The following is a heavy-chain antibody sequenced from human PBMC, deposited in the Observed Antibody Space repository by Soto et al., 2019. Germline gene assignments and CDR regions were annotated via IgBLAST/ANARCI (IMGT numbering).Heavy chain of an antibody. D-gene: IGHD3-10*01. Sequence: GGSLRLSCAASGFTFSSYGMSWVRQAPGKGLEWVSGISGSGGSTYYADSVKGRFTISRDNSKNTLYLQMNSLRAEDTAVYYCAKDLYGSGSYGMDVWGQGTTVTVPS. J-gene: IGHJ6*02. V-gene: IGHV3-23*01. CDR3: AKDLYGSGSYGMDV. CDR2: ISGSGGST. CDR1: GFTFSSYG.